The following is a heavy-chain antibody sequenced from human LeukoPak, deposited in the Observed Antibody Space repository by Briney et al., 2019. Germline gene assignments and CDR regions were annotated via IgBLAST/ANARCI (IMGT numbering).Heavy chain of an antibody. Sequence: GGSLRLSCAASGFIFSTYWMHWVRQAPGKGLVWVSRINTDGSSTAYAASVKGRFTISRDNAKNIVYLQMNSLRAEDTALYFCARERVGSDYYGLDVWGQGTTVSVSS. CDR2: INTDGSST. J-gene: IGHJ6*02. V-gene: IGHV3-74*01. CDR3: ARERVGSDYYGLDV. D-gene: IGHD6-25*01. CDR1: GFIFSTYW.